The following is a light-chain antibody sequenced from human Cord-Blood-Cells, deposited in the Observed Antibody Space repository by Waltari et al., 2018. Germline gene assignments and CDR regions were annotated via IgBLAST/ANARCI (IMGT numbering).Light chain of an antibody. J-gene: IGLJ1*01. CDR2: EVS. V-gene: IGLV2-14*01. CDR3: SSYTSSSTLYV. Sequence: QSALTQPASVSGSPGQSITISCTGTSSDDGGCNYVPWYQQHPGKAPNLMIYEVSNRPSGVSNRFSGSKSGNTASLTISGLQAEDEADYYCSSYTSSSTLYVFGTGTKVTVL. CDR1: SSDDGGCNY.